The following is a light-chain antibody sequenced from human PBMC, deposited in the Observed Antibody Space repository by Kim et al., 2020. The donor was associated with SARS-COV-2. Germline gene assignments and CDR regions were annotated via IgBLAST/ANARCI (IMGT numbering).Light chain of an antibody. CDR3: CSYAGSREV. J-gene: IGLJ1*01. V-gene: IGLV2-23*02. CDR2: EVN. CDR1: SSDVGTHNL. Sequence: QSALTQPASVSGSPGQSITISCTGTSSDVGTHNLVSWYQQYPGKAPKLMIAEVNKRPSGVSNRFSGSKSGNTASLTISGLQVEDEADYYCCSYAGSREVFGTGTKVTVL.